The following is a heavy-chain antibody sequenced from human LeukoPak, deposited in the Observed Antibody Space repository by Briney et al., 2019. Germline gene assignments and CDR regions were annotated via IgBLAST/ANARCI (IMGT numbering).Heavy chain of an antibody. J-gene: IGHJ6*03. D-gene: IGHD3-10*01. V-gene: IGHV3-23*01. CDR1: GFTFSSYG. Sequence: GGSLRLSCAASGFTFSSYGMSWVRQAPGKGLEWVSAISGSGGSTYYADSVKGRFTISRDNSKNTLYLQMNSLRAEDTAVYYCAKGWFEDYYYYMDVWGKGTTVTISS. CDR2: ISGSGGST. CDR3: AKGWFEDYYYYMDV.